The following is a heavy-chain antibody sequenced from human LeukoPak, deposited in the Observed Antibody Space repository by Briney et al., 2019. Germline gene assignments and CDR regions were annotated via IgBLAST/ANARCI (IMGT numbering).Heavy chain of an antibody. D-gene: IGHD7-27*01. CDR2: IFYTGST. J-gene: IGHJ5*02. CDR3: ARHSSITGGRLSGYWLDP. V-gene: IGHV4-59*08. Sequence: SETLSLTCTVSGASISSYWWSWIRQPPGKGPEWIAYIFYTGSTNYNPSLKSRVTISVDTSKNQVSLKLSSATAADTAVYYCARHSSITGGRLSGYWLDPWGQGTLGTVSS. CDR1: GASISSYW.